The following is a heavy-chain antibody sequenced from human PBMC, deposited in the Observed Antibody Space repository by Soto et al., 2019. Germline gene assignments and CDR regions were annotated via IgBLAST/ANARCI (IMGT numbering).Heavy chain of an antibody. CDR3: ARAGSYDTLAGSWRYFDY. CDR2: IYNRGRS. Sequence: SETLSLTCAVSGASITTYSWSWIRQAPGKGLEWIGYIYNRGRSNYKPSLRSRVTLSVDASKNQFSLKLISVTAADTAVYYCARAGSYDTLAGSWRYFDYWGQGMLVTVSS. CDR1: GASITTYS. J-gene: IGHJ4*02. D-gene: IGHD3-9*01. V-gene: IGHV4-59*01.